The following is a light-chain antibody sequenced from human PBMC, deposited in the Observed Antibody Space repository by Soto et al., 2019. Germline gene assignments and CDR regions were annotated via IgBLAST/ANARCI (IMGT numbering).Light chain of an antibody. J-gene: IGKJ1*01. CDR3: QQYYSYPRT. CDR2: AAS. V-gene: IGKV1-8*01. Sequence: IQMTQSPSSFSASTGDRVTITCRASQGISSYLAWYQQKPGKAPKLLIYAASTLQSGVPSRFSGSGSGTDFTLTISCPQSEDFATYYCQQYYSYPRTFGQGTKVDIK. CDR1: QGISSY.